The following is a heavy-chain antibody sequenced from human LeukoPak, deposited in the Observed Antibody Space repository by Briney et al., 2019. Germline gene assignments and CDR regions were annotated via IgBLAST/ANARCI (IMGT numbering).Heavy chain of an antibody. J-gene: IGHJ4*02. CDR1: VGSFSGYY. Sequence: PSETLSLTCAVDVGSFSGYYWSWIRQPAGKGLEWIGEINHSGSTDYNPSLKSRVTISVDTSKNQFSLKLSSVTAADTAVYYCARDECSGGSCYFDYWGQGTLVTVSS. CDR3: ARDECSGGSCYFDY. CDR2: INHSGST. V-gene: IGHV4-34*01. D-gene: IGHD2-15*01.